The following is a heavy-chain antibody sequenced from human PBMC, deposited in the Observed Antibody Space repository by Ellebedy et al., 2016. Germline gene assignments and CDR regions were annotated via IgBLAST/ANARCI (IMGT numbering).Heavy chain of an antibody. CDR3: ARDDPEMPAAIDY. J-gene: IGHJ4*02. V-gene: IGHV3-7*01. CDR1: GFTFSSYW. Sequence: GGSLRLSXAASGFTFSSYWMNWVRQAPGKGLEWVANIKQDGSDKAYLDSVKGRFTVSRDNAKNSLYLQMNSLRAEDTAVYYCARDDPEMPAAIDYWGQGTLVTVSS. CDR2: IKQDGSDK. D-gene: IGHD2-2*01.